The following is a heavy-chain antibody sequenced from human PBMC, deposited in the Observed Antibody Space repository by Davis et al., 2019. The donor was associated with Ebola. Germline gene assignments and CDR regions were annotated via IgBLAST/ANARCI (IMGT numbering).Heavy chain of an antibody. V-gene: IGHV3-48*02. CDR1: GFTFSSYS. Sequence: GGSLRLSCAASGFTFSSYSMNWVCQAPGKGLEWVSYISSSSSTIYYADSVKGRFTISRDNAKNSLYLQMNSLRDEDKAVYYCARGPPKHYDFWSGYRAFDIWGQGTMVTVSS. CDR2: ISSSSSTI. CDR3: ARGPPKHYDFWSGYRAFDI. D-gene: IGHD3-3*01. J-gene: IGHJ3*02.